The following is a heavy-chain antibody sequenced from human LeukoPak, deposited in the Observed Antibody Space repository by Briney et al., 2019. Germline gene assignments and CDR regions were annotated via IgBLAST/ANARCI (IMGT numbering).Heavy chain of an antibody. Sequence: GASVKVSCKASGGTFSSYAISWVRQAPGQGLEWMGRIIPILGIANYAQKFQGRVTITADKSTSTAYMELSSLRSEDTAVYYCATRMGATTISAWFDPWGQGTLVTVSS. CDR3: ATRMGATTISAWFDP. CDR1: GGTFSSYA. D-gene: IGHD1-26*01. CDR2: IIPILGIA. V-gene: IGHV1-69*04. J-gene: IGHJ5*02.